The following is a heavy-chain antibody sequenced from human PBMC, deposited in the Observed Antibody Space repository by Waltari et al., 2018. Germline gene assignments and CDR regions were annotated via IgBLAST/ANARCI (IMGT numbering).Heavy chain of an antibody. CDR3: ARDYYGSGRAYYYYYYMDV. CDR2: IYTSGST. CDR1: GGSIRSYY. J-gene: IGHJ6*03. Sequence: QVQLQESGPGLVKPSETLSLTCTVSGGSIRSYYWSWIRQPAGKGLEWIGRIYTSGSTNYNPSLKSRVTMSVDTSKNQFSLKLSSVTAADTAVYYCARDYYGSGRAYYYYYYMDVWGKGTTVTISS. D-gene: IGHD3-10*01. V-gene: IGHV4-4*07.